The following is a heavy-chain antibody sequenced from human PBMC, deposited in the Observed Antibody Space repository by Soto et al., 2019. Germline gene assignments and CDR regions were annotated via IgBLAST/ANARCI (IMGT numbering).Heavy chain of an antibody. CDR1: GFTFSSYG. CDR2: IWYDGSNK. V-gene: IGHV3-33*01. D-gene: IGHD6-19*01. Sequence: QVQLVESGGGVVQPGRSLRLSCAASGFTFSSYGMHWVRQAPGKGLEWVAVIWYDGSNKYYADSVKGRFTISRDNSKNTLDLQMNSLRAEDTAVYYCARDGGWSYFDYWGQGTLVTVSS. CDR3: ARDGGWSYFDY. J-gene: IGHJ4*02.